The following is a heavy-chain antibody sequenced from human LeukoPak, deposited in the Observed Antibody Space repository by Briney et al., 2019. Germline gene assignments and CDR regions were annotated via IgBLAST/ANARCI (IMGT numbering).Heavy chain of an antibody. CDR1: GFTFSDYG. D-gene: IGHD3-10*01. J-gene: IGHJ4*02. Sequence: PGGSLRLSCAASGFTFSDYGMHWVRQAPGKGLEWVAFIRYHGSNEYYADSVKGRFTISRDNSKNTLYLQMNCLRVEDTAVYYCAKDQPPYYYDSGSYSDLDYWGQGTLVTVSS. V-gene: IGHV3-30*02. CDR3: AKDQPPYYYDSGSYSDLDY. CDR2: IRYHGSNE.